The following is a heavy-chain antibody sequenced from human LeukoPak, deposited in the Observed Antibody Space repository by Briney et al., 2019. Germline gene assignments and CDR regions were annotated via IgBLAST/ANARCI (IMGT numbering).Heavy chain of an antibody. Sequence: GGSLRLSCAASGFALSSHWMTWVRQVPGRGPEWVANVNRDGSETYYLDSVKGRFTISKDNAKNSLYLQMNSLRAEDTALYHCARNNGMDVWGQGATVAVSS. CDR3: ARNNGMDV. V-gene: IGHV3-7*03. J-gene: IGHJ6*02. CDR1: GFALSSHW. CDR2: VNRDGSET.